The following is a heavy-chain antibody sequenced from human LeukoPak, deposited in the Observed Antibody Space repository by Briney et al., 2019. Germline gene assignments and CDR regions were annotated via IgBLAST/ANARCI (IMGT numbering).Heavy chain of an antibody. CDR1: GGSISSTSHY. CDR3: ASYVRGGIAVAGKHDY. Sequence: SETLSLTCTVSGGSISSTSHYWTWIRQPPGTGLEWIASIFYSGSTYYNPSLKSRVTISVDTSKNQFSLKLSSVTAADTAVYYCASYVRGGIAVAGKHDYWGQGTLVTVSS. CDR2: IFYSGST. J-gene: IGHJ4*02. V-gene: IGHV4-39*07. D-gene: IGHD6-19*01.